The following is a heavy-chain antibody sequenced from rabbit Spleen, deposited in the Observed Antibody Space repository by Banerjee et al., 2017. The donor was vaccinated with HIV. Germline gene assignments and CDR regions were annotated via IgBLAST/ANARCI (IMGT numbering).Heavy chain of an antibody. CDR3: ARDPYSYDDYGDYPFNL. CDR2: IDPLFGTT. V-gene: IGHV1S7*01. J-gene: IGHJ4*01. D-gene: IGHD2-1*01. Sequence: PGKGLEWIGYIDPLFGTTHYATWVNGRFTISNDNAQNTLYLQMNSLTAADTATYFCARDPYSYDDYGDYPFNLWGPGTLVTVS.